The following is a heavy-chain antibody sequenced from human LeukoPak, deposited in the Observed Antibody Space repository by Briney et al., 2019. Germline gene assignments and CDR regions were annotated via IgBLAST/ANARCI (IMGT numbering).Heavy chain of an antibody. J-gene: IGHJ4*02. Sequence: PGGSLRLSCAASGFTVSSNYMSWVRQAPGKGLEWVPVIYSGGSTYYADSVKGRFTISRDNSKNTLYLQMNSLRAEDTAVYYCAKEGEGHITMVALLTRDLDYWGQGTLVTVSS. CDR3: AKEGEGHITMVALLTRDLDY. D-gene: IGHD3-10*01. V-gene: IGHV3-66*01. CDR2: IYSGGST. CDR1: GFTVSSNY.